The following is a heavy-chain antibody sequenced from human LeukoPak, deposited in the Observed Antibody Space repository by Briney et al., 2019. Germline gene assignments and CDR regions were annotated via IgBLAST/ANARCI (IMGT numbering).Heavy chain of an antibody. CDR3: ARGSIAASYMDV. V-gene: IGHV1-69*01. D-gene: IGHD6-6*01. Sequence: SVKVSCKASGGTFSSYAISWARQAPGQGLEWMGGIIPIFGTANYAQKFQGRVTITADESTSTAYMELSSLRSEDTAVYYCARGSIAASYMDVWGKGTTVTVSS. CDR1: GGTFSSYA. J-gene: IGHJ6*03. CDR2: IIPIFGTA.